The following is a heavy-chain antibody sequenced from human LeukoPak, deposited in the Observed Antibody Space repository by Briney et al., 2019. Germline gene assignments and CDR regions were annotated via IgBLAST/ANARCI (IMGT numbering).Heavy chain of an antibody. Sequence: GGSLRLSCAASGFTFGSYGMHWVRQAPGKGLEWVAVIWYDGSNKYYADSVKGRFTISRDNSKNTLYLQMNSLRAEDTAVYYCAKAACSSTSCYFYFDYWGQGTLVTVSS. CDR1: GFTFGSYG. D-gene: IGHD2-2*01. CDR3: AKAACSSTSCYFYFDY. V-gene: IGHV3-33*06. CDR2: IWYDGSNK. J-gene: IGHJ4*02.